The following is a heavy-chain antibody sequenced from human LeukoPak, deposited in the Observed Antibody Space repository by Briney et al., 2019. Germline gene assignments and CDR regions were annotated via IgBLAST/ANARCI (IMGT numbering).Heavy chain of an antibody. Sequence: PGGSLRLSCAASGFTFSYYWMHWVRQGPGKGLVWVSRIDSGGSSTNYADSVKGRFTISGDNVKNTLYLQMNSLTAEDTAVYYCARDAANWGQGTLVTVSS. V-gene: IGHV3-74*01. D-gene: IGHD6-13*01. CDR1: GFTFSYYW. CDR3: ARDAAN. CDR2: IDSGGSST. J-gene: IGHJ4*02.